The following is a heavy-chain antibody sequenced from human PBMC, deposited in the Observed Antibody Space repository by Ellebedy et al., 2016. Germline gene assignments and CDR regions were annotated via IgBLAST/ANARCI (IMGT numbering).Heavy chain of an antibody. Sequence: GESLKISCAGSGFTFSSYSLDWVRQAPGKGLEWLSYISGSSTTIYYADSVKGRFTISRDNAKNSLYLQMNSLRAEDTAVYYCARGGEGGSGWYYAHWGQGILVTVSS. D-gene: IGHD6-19*01. CDR1: GFTFSSYS. J-gene: IGHJ4*02. CDR2: ISGSSTTI. CDR3: ARGGEGGSGWYYAH. V-gene: IGHV3-48*04.